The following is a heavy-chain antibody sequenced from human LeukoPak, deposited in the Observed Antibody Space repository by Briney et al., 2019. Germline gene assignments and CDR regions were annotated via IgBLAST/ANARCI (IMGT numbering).Heavy chain of an antibody. CDR1: GLTISGLA. J-gene: IGHJ6*04. CDR2: SFRSDYKT. D-gene: IGHD3-10*02. CDR3: ARDLHYYVAMDV. V-gene: IGHV3-23*01. Sequence: PGGSLRLSCAVSGLTISGLAMTWVRQAPGEGLEWVSSFRSDYKTQYSESARGGFAIPRDNSQTTVFLQENRVRAENTALYYCARDLHYYVAMDVWGEGTAVTVSS.